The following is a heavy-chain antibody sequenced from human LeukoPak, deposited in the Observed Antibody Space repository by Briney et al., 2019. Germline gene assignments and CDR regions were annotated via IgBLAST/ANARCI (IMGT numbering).Heavy chain of an antibody. CDR2: ISSSSSYI. CDR3: ARVPAGFHYDSSGT. Sequence: GGSLRLSCAASGFTFSSYSMNWVRQAPGKGLEWVSSISSSSSYIYYADSLKGRFTISRDNSKNTLYLQMNSPRAEDTAVYYCARVPAGFHYDSSGTWGQGTLVTVSS. D-gene: IGHD3-22*01. J-gene: IGHJ4*02. V-gene: IGHV3-21*04. CDR1: GFTFSSYS.